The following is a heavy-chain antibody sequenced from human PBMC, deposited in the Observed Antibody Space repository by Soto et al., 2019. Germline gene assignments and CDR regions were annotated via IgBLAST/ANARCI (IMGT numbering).Heavy chain of an antibody. CDR2: IYYSGST. D-gene: IGHD3-10*02. Sequence: SATLSLTCTVSGGSISSYYWSWIRQPPGKGLEWIGYIYYSGSTNYNPSLKSRVTISVDTSKNQFSLKLSSVTAADTAVYYCAREMFGQSPADAFDIRGQATMLTVSS. V-gene: IGHV4-59*12. CDR1: GGSISSYY. CDR3: AREMFGQSPADAFDI. J-gene: IGHJ3*02.